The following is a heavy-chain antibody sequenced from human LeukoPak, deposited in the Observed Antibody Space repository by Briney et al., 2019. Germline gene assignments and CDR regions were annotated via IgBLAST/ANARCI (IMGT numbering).Heavy chain of an antibody. D-gene: IGHD3-10*01. CDR2: IYSGGST. CDR3: ARDSAYGSGSFDP. V-gene: IGHV3-53*01. J-gene: IGHJ5*02. CDR1: GFTVSTNY. Sequence: GGSLRLSCAASGFTVSTNYMSWVRQAPGKGLEWVSIIYSGGSTYYADSVKGRFTISRDNSKNTLYLQMSSLRVEDTAVYYCARDSAYGSGSFDPWGQGTLVTVSS.